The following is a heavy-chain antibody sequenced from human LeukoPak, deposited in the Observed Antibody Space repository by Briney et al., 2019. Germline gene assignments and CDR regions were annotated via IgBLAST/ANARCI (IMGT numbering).Heavy chain of an antibody. V-gene: IGHV3-33*01. CDR3: AREAYGSGSPYFDY. J-gene: IGHJ4*02. D-gene: IGHD3-10*01. Sequence: GGSLRLSCAASGFTFSHYGMHWVRQAPGKGLEWVAIIWYDGSKEYYEDSVKGRFTISRDNSKNTLYLQMNSLRAEDTAVYYCAREAYGSGSPYFDYWGQGTLVTVSS. CDR2: IWYDGSKE. CDR1: GFTFSHYG.